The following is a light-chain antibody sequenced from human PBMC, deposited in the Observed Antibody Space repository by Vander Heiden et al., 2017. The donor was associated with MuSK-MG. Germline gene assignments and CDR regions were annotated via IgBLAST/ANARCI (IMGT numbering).Light chain of an antibody. CDR2: KNN. J-gene: IGLJ2*01. V-gene: IGLV1-44*01. Sequence: QSVLTQPPSVSGTSGQRVTISCSGSSSNFRSNPVNWYQQLPGAAPKLLIQKNNKRPSGVPDRFSGSKTGTSASLAISGLQSEDEADYYCAAWDDSLNGVIFGGGTKLTVL. CDR3: AAWDDSLNGVI. CDR1: SSNFRSNP.